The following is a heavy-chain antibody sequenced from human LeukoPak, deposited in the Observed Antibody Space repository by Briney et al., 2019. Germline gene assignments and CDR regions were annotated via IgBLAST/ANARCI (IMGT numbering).Heavy chain of an antibody. D-gene: IGHD1-1*01. CDR2: ITPYNGNT. J-gene: IGHJ4*02. Sequence: PGASVTVSCKASGYTFTTYGINWVRQAPGQGLEWMGWITPYNGNTKYAQNIEGRVTLTTDTSTSTTYMESRSLRFDDTAMYYCARDLGGVPPTGLAYWGQGTLVTVSS. V-gene: IGHV1-18*01. CDR1: GYTFTTYG. CDR3: ARDLGGVPPTGLAY.